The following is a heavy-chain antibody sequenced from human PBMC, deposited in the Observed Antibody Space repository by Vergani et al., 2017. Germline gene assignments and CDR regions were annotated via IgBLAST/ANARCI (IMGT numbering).Heavy chain of an antibody. CDR3: ARGVYCSSTSCPEVDY. D-gene: IGHD2-2*01. CDR2: INPNSGGT. CDR1: GYTFTSYG. Sequence: QVQLVQSGAEVKKPGASVKVSCKASGYTFTSYGISWVRQAPGQGLEWMGWINPNSGGTNYAQKFQGRVTMTRDTSISTAYMELSRLRSDDTAVYYCARGVYCSSTSCPEVDYWGQGTLVTVSS. J-gene: IGHJ4*02. V-gene: IGHV1-2*02.